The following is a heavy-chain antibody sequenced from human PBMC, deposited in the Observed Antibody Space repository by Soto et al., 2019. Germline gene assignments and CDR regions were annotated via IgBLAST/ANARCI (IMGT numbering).Heavy chain of an antibody. J-gene: IGHJ5*02. V-gene: IGHV1-58*01. CDR2: IVVGSGNT. D-gene: IGHD3-22*01. CDR3: AAEGPYYYDSSGYYSSSA. Sequence: SVKVSCKASGFTFTSSAVQWVRQARGQRLEWIGWIVVGSGNTNYAQKFQERVTITRDMSTSTAYMELSSLRSEDTAVYYCAAEGPYYYDSSGYYSSSAWGQGTLVTVSS. CDR1: GFTFTSSA.